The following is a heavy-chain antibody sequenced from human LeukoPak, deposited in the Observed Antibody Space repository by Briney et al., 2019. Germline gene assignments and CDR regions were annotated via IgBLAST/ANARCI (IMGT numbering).Heavy chain of an antibody. J-gene: IGHJ5*02. CDR1: GFTFSSYA. V-gene: IGHV3-30-3*01. Sequence: PGGSLRLSCAASGFTFSSYAMHWVREAPGKGLEWVAVISYDGSNKYYADSVKGRFTISRDNSKNTLYLQMNSLRAEDTAVYYCAREDGSTTLANRFDPWGQGTLVTVSS. D-gene: IGHD3-10*01. CDR3: AREDGSTTLANRFDP. CDR2: ISYDGSNK.